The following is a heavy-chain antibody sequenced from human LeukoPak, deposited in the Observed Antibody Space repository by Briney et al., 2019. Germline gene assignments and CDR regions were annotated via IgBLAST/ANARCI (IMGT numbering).Heavy chain of an antibody. CDR2: ISGSGGNT. CDR3: AKDQGFMITFGGVIVN. V-gene: IGHV3-23*01. Sequence: GGSLRLSCAASGFTFSSYAMSWVRQAPGKGLEWVSAISGSGGNTYYADSVKGRFTISRDNSKNTLYLQMNSLRAEDTAVYYCAKDQGFMITFGGVIVNWGQGTLVTVSS. CDR1: GFTFSSYA. J-gene: IGHJ4*02. D-gene: IGHD3-16*02.